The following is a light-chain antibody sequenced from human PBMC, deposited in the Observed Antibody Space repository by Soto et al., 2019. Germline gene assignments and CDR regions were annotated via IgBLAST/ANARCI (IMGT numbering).Light chain of an antibody. CDR2: EVS. V-gene: IGLV2-14*01. Sequence: QSVLTQPASGSGSPGQSITISCTGTSSDVGDFDCVSWYQQHPGKAPKLMIYEVSDRPSGVSNRFSGSKSGDTASLTISGLQAEDEADYYCSSYTSRSTLVFGGGTKLTVL. J-gene: IGLJ2*01. CDR1: SSDVGDFDC. CDR3: SSYTSRSTLV.